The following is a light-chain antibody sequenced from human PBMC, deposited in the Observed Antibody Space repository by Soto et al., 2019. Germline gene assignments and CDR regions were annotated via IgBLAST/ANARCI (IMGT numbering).Light chain of an antibody. V-gene: IGKV1-5*03. Sequence: DIQMTQSPSTLCASVGDRVTITCRASQSISSWLAWYQQKPGKAPKLLIYKASSLESGVPSRFSGSGSGTEFTLTLSSLQPDDFATYYCQQYNSYWTFGQGTKVDI. CDR2: KAS. J-gene: IGKJ1*01. CDR1: QSISSW. CDR3: QQYNSYWT.